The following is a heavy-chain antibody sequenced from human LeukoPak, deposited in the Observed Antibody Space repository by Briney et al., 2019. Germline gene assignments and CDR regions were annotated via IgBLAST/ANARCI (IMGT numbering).Heavy chain of an antibody. Sequence: GASVKVSCKASGYTFTNYYMHWVRQAPGQGLEWMGIIDPSGGSTTYAQKFQGRVTMTRDTSISTAYMELSRLRSDDTAVYYCARDSSGWYRGWFDPWGQGTLVTVSS. CDR2: IDPSGGST. J-gene: IGHJ5*02. CDR1: GYTFTNYY. D-gene: IGHD6-19*01. V-gene: IGHV1-46*01. CDR3: ARDSSGWYRGWFDP.